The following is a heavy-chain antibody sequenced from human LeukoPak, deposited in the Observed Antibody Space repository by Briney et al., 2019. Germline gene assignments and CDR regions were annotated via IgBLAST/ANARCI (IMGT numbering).Heavy chain of an antibody. CDR1: GGSISSSSYY. CDR3: ASSKYYDILTGYYTV. V-gene: IGHV4-39*07. CDR2: IYYSGST. Sequence: SSETLSLTCTVSGGSISSSSYYWGWIRQPPGKGLEWIGSIYYSGSTYYNPSLKSRVTISVDTSKNQFSLKLSSVTAADTAVYYCASSKYYDILTGYYTVWGQGTLVTVSS. J-gene: IGHJ4*02. D-gene: IGHD3-9*01.